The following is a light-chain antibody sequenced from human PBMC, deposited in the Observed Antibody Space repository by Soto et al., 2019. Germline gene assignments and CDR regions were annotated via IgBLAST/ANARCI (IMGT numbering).Light chain of an antibody. Sequence: DLQMTQSPSSLSASVGDRVTITCQASQDISKSLNWYQQKPGQAPKLLIYLTSNLERGVPSRFSGSGSGTHFSLTISSLQPADFATYFCQQYDSVPYTFGQGTMLDMK. CDR1: QDISKS. CDR3: QQYDSVPYT. CDR2: LTS. V-gene: IGKV1-33*01. J-gene: IGKJ2*01.